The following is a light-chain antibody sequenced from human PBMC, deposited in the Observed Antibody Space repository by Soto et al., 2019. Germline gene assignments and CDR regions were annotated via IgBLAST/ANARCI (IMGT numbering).Light chain of an antibody. CDR1: QSISSW. CDR3: QQYNSYSLT. CDR2: KAS. J-gene: IGKJ4*01. Sequence: DIQMTQSPSTLSASVGDRVTITCRASQSISSWLAWYQQKPGKAPNLLIYKASSLESGVPSRFSGSGSGTEFTLAISSLQPDYFATYFCQQYNSYSLTFGGYTKVEIK. V-gene: IGKV1-5*03.